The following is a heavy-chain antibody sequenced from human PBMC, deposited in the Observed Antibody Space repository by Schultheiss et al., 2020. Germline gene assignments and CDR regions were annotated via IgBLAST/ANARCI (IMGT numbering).Heavy chain of an antibody. CDR1: GYTFTSYD. J-gene: IGHJ6*04. CDR3: ATQPPCSSTSCYRDYYYYGMDV. Sequence: ASVKVSCKASGYTFTSYDINWVRQATGQGLEWMGWMNPNSGGTNYAQKLQGRVTMTTDTSTSTAYMELRSLRSDDTAVYYCATQPPCSSTSCYRDYYYYGMDVWGKGTTVTVAS. CDR2: MNPNSGGT. D-gene: IGHD2-2*01. V-gene: IGHV1-18*01.